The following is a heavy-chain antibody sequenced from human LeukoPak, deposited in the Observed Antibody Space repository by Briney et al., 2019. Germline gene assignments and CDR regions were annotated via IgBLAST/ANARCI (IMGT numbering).Heavy chain of an antibody. CDR2: VFYNGNT. Sequence: SETLSLTCTVSGDSISSYYWSWIRQPPGKGLEWIGYVFYNGNTNYNPSLKSRVTISLDTSKNQFSLKLSSVTAADTAVYYCARGGAHGSGSYYPFDYWGQGTLVTVSS. CDR3: ARGGAHGSGSYYPFDY. J-gene: IGHJ4*02. V-gene: IGHV4-59*01. D-gene: IGHD3-10*01. CDR1: GDSISSYY.